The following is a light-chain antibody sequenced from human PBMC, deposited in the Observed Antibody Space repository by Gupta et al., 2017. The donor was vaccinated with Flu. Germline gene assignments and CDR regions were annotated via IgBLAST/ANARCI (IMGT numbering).Light chain of an antibody. CDR1: SSDVGGYNY. CDR3: SSYTSSSTLV. Sequence: PALPQPASVSGSPEQSITISCTGTSSDVGGYNYVSWYQQYPGKAPKLLISEVSNRPSGVSNRFSGSKFGNTASLTISGLQAEDEADYYCSSYTSSSTLVFGGGTKLTVL. CDR2: EVS. V-gene: IGLV2-14*01. J-gene: IGLJ3*02.